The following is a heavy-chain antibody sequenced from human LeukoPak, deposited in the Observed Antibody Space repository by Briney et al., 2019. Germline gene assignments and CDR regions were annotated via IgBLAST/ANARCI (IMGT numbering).Heavy chain of an antibody. V-gene: IGHV3-9*01. J-gene: IGHJ2*01. Sequence: SLRLSCAASGFTFDNYAMHWVRQAPGKGLEWVSGISWNSGNIGYADSVKGRFTISRDNAKNSLYLQMNSLRAEDTAVYYCARPLESSRIHWYFDLWGRGTLVTVSS. D-gene: IGHD2-2*01. CDR1: GFTFDNYA. CDR3: ARPLESSRIHWYFDL. CDR2: ISWNSGNI.